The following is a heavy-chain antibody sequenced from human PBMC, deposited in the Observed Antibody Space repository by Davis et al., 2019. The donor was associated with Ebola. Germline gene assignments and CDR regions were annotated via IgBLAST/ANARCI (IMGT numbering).Heavy chain of an antibody. V-gene: IGHV3-11*01. CDR1: GFTFSYYY. CDR3: ARGGDSIWYQGRRDYDY. D-gene: IGHD5-24*01. Sequence: GESLKISCAASGFTFSYYYMSWIRQAPGKGLEWVSYISSSGSAIHNADSVKGRFTISRDNAKNSLYLQMNSLRAEDTAVYYCARGGDSIWYQGRRDYDYWGQGTLVTVSS. J-gene: IGHJ4*02. CDR2: ISSSGSAI.